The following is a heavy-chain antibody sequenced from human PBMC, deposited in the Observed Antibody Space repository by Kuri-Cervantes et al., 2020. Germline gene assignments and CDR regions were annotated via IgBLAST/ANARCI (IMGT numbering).Heavy chain of an antibody. CDR3: ARSTVVALSLFDF. CDR2: IGSSGSTI. D-gene: IGHD4-23*01. Sequence: GSLKISCAASGFTFSSYEMNWVHQAPGKGLEWFSYIGSSGSTIYSADSVKGRFTISRDNAKNSLYLQMNSLRAEDTAVYYCARSTVVALSLFDFWGQGTMVTVSS. CDR1: GFTFSSYE. V-gene: IGHV3-48*03. J-gene: IGHJ3*01.